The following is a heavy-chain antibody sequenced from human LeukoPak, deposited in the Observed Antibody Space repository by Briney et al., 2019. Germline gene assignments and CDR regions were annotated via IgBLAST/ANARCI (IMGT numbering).Heavy chain of an antibody. CDR3: VRGRLFRGGFDA. D-gene: IGHD2-15*01. CDR2: ILDNGDT. Sequence: GGSLRLSCAASGFTVSNNYMSWVRQVPGKGPDCVSGILDNGDTNYADSVKGRFTISRYNSKNTLYLQMSSLRADDTAVYYCVRGRLFRGGFDAWGQGTLVTVS. J-gene: IGHJ4*02. CDR1: GFTVSNNY. V-gene: IGHV3-53*01.